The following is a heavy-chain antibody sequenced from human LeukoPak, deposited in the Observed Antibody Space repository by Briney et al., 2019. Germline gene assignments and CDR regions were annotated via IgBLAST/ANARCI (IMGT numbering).Heavy chain of an antibody. V-gene: IGHV3-33*06. J-gene: IGHJ5*02. CDR3: AKDLSYGSNWFDP. CDR2: IWYDGSKK. Sequence: QPGRSLRLSCAASGFTLSSHGMHWVRQAPGKGLEWVALIWYDGSKKNYADSVKGRSTISRDDSKSTLYLQINSLRAEDTAVYYCAKDLSYGSNWFDPWGQGTLVTVSS. D-gene: IGHD5-18*01. CDR1: GFTLSSHG.